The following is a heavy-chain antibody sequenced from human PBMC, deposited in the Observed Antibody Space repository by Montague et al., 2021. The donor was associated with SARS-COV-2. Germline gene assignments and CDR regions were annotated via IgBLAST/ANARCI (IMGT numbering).Heavy chain of an antibody. D-gene: IGHD1-14*01. V-gene: IGHV4-39*01. CDR3: ARLPTDGTVAETDIHFDS. J-gene: IGHJ4*02. CDR2: IPYIGNY. CDR1: GASISRSDYY. Sequence: SETLSLTCTVSGASISRSDYYWAWLRQPPGKELDWIGYIPYIGNYYYNLSLQSTVSISVDTSENQFSLKLRSVTAADTAVYYCARLPTDGTVAETDIHFDSWGQGTLVTVSS.